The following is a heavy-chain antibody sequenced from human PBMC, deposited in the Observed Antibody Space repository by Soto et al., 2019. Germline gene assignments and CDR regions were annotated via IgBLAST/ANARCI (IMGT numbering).Heavy chain of an antibody. CDR2: ISGSGGST. V-gene: IGHV3-23*01. J-gene: IGHJ4*02. CDR3: AKSTRRFGELLVDY. Sequence: EVQLLESGGGLVQPGGSLRLSCAASGFNFSSYAMSWVRQAPGKGMEWVSAISGSGGSTYYADSVKGRFTISRDNSKNTLYLQMNSLIAEDTAVYYCAKSTRRFGELLVDYWCQGTLVTVSS. D-gene: IGHD3-10*01. CDR1: GFNFSSYA.